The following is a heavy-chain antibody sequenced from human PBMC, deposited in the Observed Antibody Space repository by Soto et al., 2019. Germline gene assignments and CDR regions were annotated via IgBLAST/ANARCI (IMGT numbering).Heavy chain of an antibody. Sequence: QVQLVQSGAEVKKPGASVKVSCKASGYTFTSYGISWVRQAPGQGLEWMGWISAYNGNTNYAQKLQGRVTMTTDTSTSTVSMELRSLRSDDTAVYYCARDGSRYCSSTSCYEYFQHWGQGTLVTVSS. D-gene: IGHD2-2*01. CDR2: ISAYNGNT. J-gene: IGHJ1*01. CDR1: GYTFTSYG. V-gene: IGHV1-18*01. CDR3: ARDGSRYCSSTSCYEYFQH.